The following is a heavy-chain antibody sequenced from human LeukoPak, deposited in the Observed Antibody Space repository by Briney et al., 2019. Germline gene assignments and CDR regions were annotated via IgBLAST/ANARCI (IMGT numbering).Heavy chain of an antibody. CDR2: IYNSGIT. Sequence: SETLSLTCTVSGGSINTYYWSWIRQPPGKGLEWIAYIYNSGITNYNPSLKSRVTISVDTSKNRFSLKVSSVIAADTAVYYCARQRASAGEWAFDIWGQGTMVTVSS. J-gene: IGHJ3*02. CDR3: ARQRASAGEWAFDI. CDR1: GGSINTYY. V-gene: IGHV4-59*08. D-gene: IGHD1-26*01.